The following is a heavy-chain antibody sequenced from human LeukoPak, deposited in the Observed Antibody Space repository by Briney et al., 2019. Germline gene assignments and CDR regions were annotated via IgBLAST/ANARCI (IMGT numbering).Heavy chain of an antibody. J-gene: IGHJ4*02. D-gene: IGHD3-22*01. CDR2: IYYSGST. CDR1: XXSXSSGGYS. V-gene: IGHV4-31*03. Sequence: SETLSLTCTVSXXSXSSGGYSWSWIRXXXXKGLEWIGYIYYSGSTYYNPSLKSRVTISVDTSKNQFSLKLSSVTAADTAVYYCAVDSSGYYYFDYWGQGTLVTVSS. CDR3: AVDSSGYYYFDY.